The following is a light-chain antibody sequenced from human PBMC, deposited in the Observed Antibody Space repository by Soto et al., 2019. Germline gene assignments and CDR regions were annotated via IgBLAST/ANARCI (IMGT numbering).Light chain of an antibody. J-gene: IGLJ2*01. Sequence: VLTQPPSASGTPGQRVTISCSGSSSKIGNNYVYWYQQFPGTAPKLLIYRNTQRPSGVPDRFSGSKSGTSASLAISGLRSEDEADYYCAAWDDSLSGVVFGGGTKLTVL. CDR1: SSKIGNNY. V-gene: IGLV1-47*01. CDR3: AAWDDSLSGVV. CDR2: RNT.